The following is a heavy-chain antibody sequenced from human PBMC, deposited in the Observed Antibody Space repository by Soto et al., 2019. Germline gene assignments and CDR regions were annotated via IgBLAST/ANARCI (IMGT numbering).Heavy chain of an antibody. CDR1: DSTFSSYS. D-gene: IGHD2-2*02. CDR3: LRGGRGYTKDDTLDI. V-gene: IGHV3-21*01. CDR2: ISSRSSVI. J-gene: IGHJ3*02. Sequence: EVQLVESGGGLVKPGKSLRLSCVASDSTFSSYSMNWVRQAPGRGLEWVSSISSRSSVIFYAESMRGRFTISRDNAKNSLYLQMNSLRAEDTAVYYCLRGGRGYTKDDTLDIWGQGTMVTVSS.